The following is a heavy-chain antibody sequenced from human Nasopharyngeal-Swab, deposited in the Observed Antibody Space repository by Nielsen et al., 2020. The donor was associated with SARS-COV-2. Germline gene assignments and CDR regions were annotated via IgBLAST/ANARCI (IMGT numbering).Heavy chain of an antibody. V-gene: IGHV3-30-3*01. Sequence: GESLKISCAASGFTFSSYAMHWVRQAPGKGLEWVAVISYDGSNKYYADSVKGRFTISRDNSKNTLYLQMNSLRAEDTAVYYCAKHREVRGHYYYYYGMDVWGQGTTVTVSS. CDR2: ISYDGSNK. CDR3: AKHREVRGHYYYYYGMDV. CDR1: GFTFSSYA. D-gene: IGHD3-10*01. J-gene: IGHJ6*02.